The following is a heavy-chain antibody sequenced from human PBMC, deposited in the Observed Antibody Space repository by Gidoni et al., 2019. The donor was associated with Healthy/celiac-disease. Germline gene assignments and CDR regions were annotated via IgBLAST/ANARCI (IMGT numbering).Heavy chain of an antibody. Sequence: EVQLVESGGGLVQPGRSLRLSCAASGFTFDDYAMHWVRQAPGKGLEWVSGMSWNSGSIGYADSVKGRFTIARDNAKNSLYLQMNSLRAEDTALYYCAKDLLNYYDSSGYFDAFDIWGQGTMVTVSS. CDR3: AKDLLNYYDSSGYFDAFDI. V-gene: IGHV3-9*01. D-gene: IGHD3-22*01. CDR2: MSWNSGSI. CDR1: GFTFDDYA. J-gene: IGHJ3*02.